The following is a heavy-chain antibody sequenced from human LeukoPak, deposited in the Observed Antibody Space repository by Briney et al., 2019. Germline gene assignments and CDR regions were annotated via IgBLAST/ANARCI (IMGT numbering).Heavy chain of an antibody. Sequence: PGGSLRLSCAASGFTFRSYAMNWVRQAPGKGLEWVSAITGSGDRTFYADSVKGRFTISRDNSKKTLYLQMNSLRAEDTAVYYGAKEGAAYGYGWFDPWGQGALVTVSS. D-gene: IGHD5-18*01. CDR3: AKEGAAYGYGWFDP. V-gene: IGHV3-23*01. CDR1: GFTFRSYA. CDR2: ITGSGDRT. J-gene: IGHJ5*02.